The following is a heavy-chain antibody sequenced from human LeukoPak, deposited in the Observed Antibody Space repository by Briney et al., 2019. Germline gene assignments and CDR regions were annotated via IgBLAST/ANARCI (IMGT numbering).Heavy chain of an antibody. Sequence: GSLRLSCAASGFTFRSYVMNWIRQPPGKGLEWIGEINHSGSTNYNPSLKSRVTISVDTSKNQFSLKLSSVTAADTAVYYCARGGTLVVVVPAAIEYWGQGTLVTVSS. V-gene: IGHV4-34*01. J-gene: IGHJ4*02. D-gene: IGHD2-2*01. CDR1: GFTFRSYV. CDR3: ARGGTLVVVVPAAIEY. CDR2: INHSGST.